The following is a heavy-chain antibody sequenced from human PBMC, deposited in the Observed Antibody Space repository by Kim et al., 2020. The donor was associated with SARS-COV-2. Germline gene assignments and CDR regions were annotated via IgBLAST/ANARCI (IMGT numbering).Heavy chain of an antibody. D-gene: IGHD2-15*01. Sequence: SETLSLTCAVSGGSISSSNWWSWVRQPPGKGLEWIGEIYHSGSTNYNPSLKSRVTISVDKSKNQFSLKLSSVTAADTAVYYCARYCSGGSCHPYYYGMDVWGQGTTVAVSS. J-gene: IGHJ6*02. CDR1: GGSISSSNW. CDR3: ARYCSGGSCHPYYYGMDV. V-gene: IGHV4-4*02. CDR2: IYHSGST.